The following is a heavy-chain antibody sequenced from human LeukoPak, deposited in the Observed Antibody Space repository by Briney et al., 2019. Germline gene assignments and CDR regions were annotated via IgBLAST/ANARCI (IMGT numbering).Heavy chain of an antibody. D-gene: IGHD2-21*02. Sequence: SETLSLTCTVSGGSISSYYWSWIRQPPGKGLELIGYIYYSGSTNYNPSLKSRVTISVDTSKNQFSLKLSSVTAADTAVYYCARQTCGGDCYSPFDYWGQGTLVTVSS. CDR3: ARQTCGGDCYSPFDY. CDR2: IYYSGST. J-gene: IGHJ4*02. CDR1: GGSISSYY. V-gene: IGHV4-59*01.